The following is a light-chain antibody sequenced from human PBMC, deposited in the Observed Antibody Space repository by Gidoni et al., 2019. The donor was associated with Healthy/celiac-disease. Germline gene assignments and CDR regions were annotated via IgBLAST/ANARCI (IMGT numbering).Light chain of an antibody. Sequence: DIQIPQSQSSLSASVGDRVTITCRARQSISSYLNWYQQKPGKAPKLLIYAASSLQSGVPSRCSGSGSGTDFTLTISSLQPEDFATYYCQQSYSTPRTFGQGTKVEIK. CDR2: AAS. J-gene: IGKJ1*01. V-gene: IGKV1-39*01. CDR1: QSISSY. CDR3: QQSYSTPRT.